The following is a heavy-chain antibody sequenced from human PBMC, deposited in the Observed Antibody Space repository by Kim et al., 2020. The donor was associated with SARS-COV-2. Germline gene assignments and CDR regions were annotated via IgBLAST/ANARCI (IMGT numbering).Heavy chain of an antibody. Sequence: SETLSLTCTVSGGSISSSSYYWGWIRQPPGKGLEWIGSIYYSGSTYYNPSLKSRVTISVDTSKNQFSLKLSSVTAADTAVYYCARHDGCSSCPHYYYYGMDVWGQGTTVTVSS. CDR3: ARHDGCSSCPHYYYYGMDV. D-gene: IGHD6-13*01. V-gene: IGHV4-39*01. CDR1: GGSISSSSYY. CDR2: IYYSGST. J-gene: IGHJ6*02.